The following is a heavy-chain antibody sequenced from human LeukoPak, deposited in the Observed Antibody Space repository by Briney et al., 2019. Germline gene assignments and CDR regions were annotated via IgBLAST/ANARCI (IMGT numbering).Heavy chain of an antibody. J-gene: IGHJ5*02. CDR3: ARVGGSFNWFDP. CDR2: IIPIFGTA. Sequence: SVKVSCKAPGGTFSSYAISWVRQAPGQGLEWMGGIIPIFGTANYAQKFQGRVTITADESTSTAYMELSSLRSEDTAVYYCARVGGSFNWFDPWGQGTLVTVSS. D-gene: IGHD1-26*01. CDR1: GGTFSSYA. V-gene: IGHV1-69*13.